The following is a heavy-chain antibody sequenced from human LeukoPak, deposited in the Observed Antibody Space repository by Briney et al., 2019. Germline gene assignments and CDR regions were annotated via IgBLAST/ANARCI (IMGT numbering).Heavy chain of an antibody. V-gene: IGHV4-59*01. CDR3: ASSDNSGYYSAFDI. J-gene: IGHJ3*02. D-gene: IGHD3-22*01. CDR2: IYYSGST. CDR1: GGSISSYY. Sequence: SETLSLTCTVSGGSISSYYWSWIRQPPGKGLEWIGYIYYSGSTNYNPSLKSRVTISVDTSKNQFSLKLSSVTAADTAVYYCASSDNSGYYSAFDIWGQGTMVTVSS.